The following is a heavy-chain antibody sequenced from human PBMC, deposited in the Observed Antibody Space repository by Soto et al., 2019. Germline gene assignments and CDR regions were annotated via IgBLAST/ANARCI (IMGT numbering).Heavy chain of an antibody. CDR1: GFTFSSYS. Sequence: GGSLRLSCAASGFTFSSYSMNWVRQAPGKGLEWVSYISSSSSTIYYADSVKGRFTISRDNAKNSLYLQMNSLRAEDTAVYYWARDRPQLELPVEAFDIWGQGTMVTVSS. CDR2: ISSSSSTI. V-gene: IGHV3-48*01. D-gene: IGHD1-7*01. J-gene: IGHJ3*02. CDR3: ARDRPQLELPVEAFDI.